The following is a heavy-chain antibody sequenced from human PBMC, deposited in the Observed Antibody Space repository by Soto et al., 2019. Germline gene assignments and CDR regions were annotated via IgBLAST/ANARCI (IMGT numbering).Heavy chain of an antibody. CDR2: IYYSGGT. Sequence: PSETLSLTCTVSGGSISSYYWSWIRQPPGKGLEWIGYIYYSGGTNYNPSLKSRVTVSVDTSKNQFSLKLSSVTAADTAVYYCARDGYSSSWFDPWGQGTLVTVSS. D-gene: IGHD6-13*01. CDR1: GGSISSYY. J-gene: IGHJ5*02. CDR3: ARDGYSSSWFDP. V-gene: IGHV4-59*01.